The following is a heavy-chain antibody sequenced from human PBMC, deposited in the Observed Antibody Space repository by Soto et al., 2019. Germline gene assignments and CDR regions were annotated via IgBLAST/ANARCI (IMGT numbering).Heavy chain of an antibody. CDR2: IKNKNDCGTP. CDR3: TTDRPYCSGCSCYSCSRIDYTYYYMVF. CDR1: GLTFRNAS. J-gene: IGHJ6*03. Sequence: RGDLRISCAGSGLTFRNASSSWVRQAPGKGLEWVGRIKNKNDCGTPDYAAPVKGRFTISRDDSKNTLYLQMNSLITEDTAVYYCTTDRPYCSGCSCYSCSRIDYTYYYMVFWRNGPTVPVSS. D-gene: IGHD2-15*01. V-gene: IGHV3-15*01.